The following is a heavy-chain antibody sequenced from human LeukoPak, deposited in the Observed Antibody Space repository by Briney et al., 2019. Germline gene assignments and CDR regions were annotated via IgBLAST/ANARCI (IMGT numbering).Heavy chain of an antibody. J-gene: IGHJ4*02. D-gene: IGHD3-16*01. CDR2: IWYDGSNK. CDR3: AKSTYGSLGETDY. CDR1: GFTFSSYG. V-gene: IGHV3-33*06. Sequence: VGSLRLSCAASGFTFSSYGMNWVRQAPGKGLEWLAVIWYDGSNKYYADSVKGRFTISRDNFKNTMFLQMNSLRVEDTAVYYCAKSTYGSLGETDYWGQGTLVTVSS.